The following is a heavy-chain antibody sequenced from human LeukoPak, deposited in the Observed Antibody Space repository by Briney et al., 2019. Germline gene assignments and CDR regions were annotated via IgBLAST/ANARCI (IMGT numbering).Heavy chain of an antibody. CDR2: IYYSGST. CDR1: GGSISSYY. J-gene: IGHJ3*02. V-gene: IGHV4-59*01. Sequence: SETLSLTCTVSGGSISSYYWSWIRQPPGKGLEWIGYIYYSGSTNYNPSLKSRVTISVATSKNQFSLKLSSVTAADTAVYYCVRWSSDAFDIWGQGTMVTVSS. D-gene: IGHD2-15*01. CDR3: VRWSSDAFDI.